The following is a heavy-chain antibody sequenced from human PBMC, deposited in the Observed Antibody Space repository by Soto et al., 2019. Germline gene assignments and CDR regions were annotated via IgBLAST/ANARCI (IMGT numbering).Heavy chain of an antibody. CDR3: TTGSVEGY. D-gene: IGHD3-3*01. CDR2: IKTKTQGETT. J-gene: IGHJ4*02. CDR1: GFSISSAW. V-gene: IGHV3-15*07. Sequence: EVQLVESGGGLVKPGGSLRLSCAASGFSISSAWMNWVRQAPGKGLEWVGRIKTKTQGETTDYPAPVKGRFTISRDDSKNTLYLQMNSLTMEDTAVYYCTTGSVEGYWGQGTLVTVYS.